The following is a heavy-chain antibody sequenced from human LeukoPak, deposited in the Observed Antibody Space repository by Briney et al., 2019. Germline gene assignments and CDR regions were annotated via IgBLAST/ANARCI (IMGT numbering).Heavy chain of an antibody. V-gene: IGHV1-69*04. Sequence: SVKDSCKASGGTFSSYAISWVRQAPGQGLEWMGRIIPILGIANYAQKFQGRVTITADKSTSTAYMELSSLRSEDTAVYYFARDSRSSGGSCRWFDAWGQGTLVTVSS. D-gene: IGHD2-15*01. CDR1: GGTFSSYA. CDR2: IIPILGIA. J-gene: IGHJ5*02. CDR3: ARDSRSSGGSCRWFDA.